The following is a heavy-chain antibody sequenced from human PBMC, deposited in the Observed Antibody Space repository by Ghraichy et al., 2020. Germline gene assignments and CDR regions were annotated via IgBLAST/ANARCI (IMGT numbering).Heavy chain of an antibody. CDR1: GGSISSGDYY. CDR3: ARGTGYSYGYLGD. CDR2: IYNSGSS. D-gene: IGHD5-18*01. Sequence: SETLSLTCTVSGGSISSGDYYWSWIRQPPGKGLEWIGYIYNSGSSYYNPSLKSRVTMSLDTSKNQFSLKLSSVTATDTAVYYCARGTGYSYGYLGDWGQGTLVTVSS. V-gene: IGHV4-30-4*01. J-gene: IGHJ4*02.